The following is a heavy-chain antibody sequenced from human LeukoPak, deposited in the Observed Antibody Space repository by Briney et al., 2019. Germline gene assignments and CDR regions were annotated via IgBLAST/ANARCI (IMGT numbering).Heavy chain of an antibody. D-gene: IGHD5-18*01. CDR1: GGSISSYY. V-gene: IGHV4-59*01. CDR3: ARVRTPPGYSYGYYYYYGMDV. CDR2: IYYSGST. Sequence: SETLSLTCTVSGGSISSYYWSWIRQPPGKGLEWIGYIYYSGSTNYNPSLKSRVTISVDTSKNQFSLKLSSVTAADTAVYCCARVRTPPGYSYGYYYYYGMDVWGQGTTVTVSS. J-gene: IGHJ6*02.